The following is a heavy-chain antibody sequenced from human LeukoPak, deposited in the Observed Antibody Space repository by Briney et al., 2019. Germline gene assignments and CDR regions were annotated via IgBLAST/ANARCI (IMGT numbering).Heavy chain of an antibody. CDR3: AKDKSVGSQDYGMDV. J-gene: IGHJ6*02. D-gene: IGHD1-26*01. CDR2: ISGSGSST. CDR1: GFTFSNYV. Sequence: GGRLRLSCAASGFTFSNYVMSWVRQAPGKGLEWVSGISGSGSSTYYADSVKGRFTISRDNSKNTLYLQMNSLRAEDTALYYCAKDKSVGSQDYGMDVWGQGTTVTVSS. V-gene: IGHV3-23*01.